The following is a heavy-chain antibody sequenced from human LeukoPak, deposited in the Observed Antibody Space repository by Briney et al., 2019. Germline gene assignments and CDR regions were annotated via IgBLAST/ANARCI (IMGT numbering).Heavy chain of an antibody. J-gene: IGHJ4*02. V-gene: IGHV3-48*03. D-gene: IGHD5-12*01. CDR2: ISSSGSTI. Sequence: PGGSLRLSCAASGFTFSSYEMNWVRQAPGKGPEWVSYISSSGSTIYYADSVKGRFTISRDNAKNSLYLQMNSLRAEDTAVYYCARLYSGYARGFDYWGQGTLVTVSS. CDR1: GFTFSSYE. CDR3: ARLYSGYARGFDY.